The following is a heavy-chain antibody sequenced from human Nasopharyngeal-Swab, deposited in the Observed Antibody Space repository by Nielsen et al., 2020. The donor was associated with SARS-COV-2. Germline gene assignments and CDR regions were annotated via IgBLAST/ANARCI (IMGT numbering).Heavy chain of an antibody. Sequence: GESLKISCAASGFTFSSYNIHWVRQAPGKGLEWVAVIWYDGSNKYYADSVKGRFTISRDNAKNSLYLQMNSLRAEDTALYYCAKARRTDTYGYECFDSWGQGTLVTVSS. D-gene: IGHD5-18*01. J-gene: IGHJ4*02. CDR3: AKARRTDTYGYECFDS. CDR1: GFTFSSYN. CDR2: IWYDGSNK. V-gene: IGHV3-33*03.